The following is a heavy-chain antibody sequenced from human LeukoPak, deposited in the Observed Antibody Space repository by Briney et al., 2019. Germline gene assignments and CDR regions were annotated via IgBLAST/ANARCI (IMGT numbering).Heavy chain of an antibody. V-gene: IGHV4-34*01. CDR1: GGSFSGYY. J-gene: IGHJ4*02. D-gene: IGHD3-10*01. CDR3: ARVIWFGELSMYYFDY. CDR2: INHSGST. Sequence: SETLSLTCAVYGGSFSGYYWCWIRQPPGKGLEWIGEINHSGSTNYNPSLKSRVTISVDTSKNQFSLRLSSVTAADTAVYYCARVIWFGELSMYYFDYWGQGTLVTVSS.